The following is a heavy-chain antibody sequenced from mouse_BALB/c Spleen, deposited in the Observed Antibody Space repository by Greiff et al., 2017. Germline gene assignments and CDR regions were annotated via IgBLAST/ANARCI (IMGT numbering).Heavy chain of an antibody. CDR3: ARRKDDGYDIDY. Sequence: QVQLQQSGAELVKPGASVKLSCKASGYTFTSSDMNWVRQRPEQGLEWIGWIFPGDGSTKYNEKFKGKATLTTDKSSSTAYMQLSRLTSEDSAVYFYARRKDDGYDIDYWGQGTTLTVSS. V-gene: IGHV1-85*01. CDR2: IFPGDGST. CDR1: GYTFTSSD. D-gene: IGHD1-2*01. J-gene: IGHJ2*01.